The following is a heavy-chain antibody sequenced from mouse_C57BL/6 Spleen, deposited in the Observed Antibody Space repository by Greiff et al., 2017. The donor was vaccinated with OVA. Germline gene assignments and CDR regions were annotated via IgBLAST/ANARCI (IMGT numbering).Heavy chain of an antibody. D-gene: IGHD1-1*01. J-gene: IGHJ2*01. CDR3: ARYYGSHYFDY. Sequence: QVQLKQPGAELVRPGSSVKLSCKASGYTFTSYWMDWVKQRPGQGLEWIGNIYPSDSETHYNQKFKDKATLTVDKSSSTAYMQLSSLTSEDSAVYYCARYYGSHYFDYWGQGTTLTVSS. CDR1: GYTFTSYW. CDR2: IYPSDSET. V-gene: IGHV1-61*01.